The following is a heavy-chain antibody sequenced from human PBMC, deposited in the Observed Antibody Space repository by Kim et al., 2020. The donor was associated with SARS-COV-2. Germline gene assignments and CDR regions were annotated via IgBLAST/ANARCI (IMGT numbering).Heavy chain of an antibody. CDR1: GFSLNNYY. CDR2: SNRDGSIT. Sequence: GGSLRLSCIASGFSLNNYYMYWVRQAPGKGLVSVSRSNRDGSITDYADSVKGRFTAFRDNAKNTMNLKMNGLRAEETAVYDCLRGSGGGYDSWGQGTLVT. CDR3: LRGSGGGYDS. J-gene: IGHJ5*01. V-gene: IGHV3-74*01. D-gene: IGHD5-12*01.